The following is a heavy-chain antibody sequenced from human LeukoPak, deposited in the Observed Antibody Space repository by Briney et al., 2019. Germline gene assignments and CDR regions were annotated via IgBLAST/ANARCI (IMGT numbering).Heavy chain of an antibody. CDR1: GYTFTSYY. Sequence: ASVKVSCKASGYTFTSYYMHWVRQAPGQGLEWMGIINPSGGSTSYAQKFQGRVTMTRDMSTSTVYMELSSLRSEDTAVYYCARDWGYCSSTSCYPMNWFDPWGQGTLVTVSS. CDR2: INPSGGST. J-gene: IGHJ5*02. CDR3: ARDWGYCSSTSCYPMNWFDP. V-gene: IGHV1-46*01. D-gene: IGHD2-2*01.